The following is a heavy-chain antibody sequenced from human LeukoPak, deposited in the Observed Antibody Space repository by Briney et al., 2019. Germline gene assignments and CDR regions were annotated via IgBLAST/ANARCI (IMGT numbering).Heavy chain of an antibody. CDR3: ARERVVTPSVDLEHWFDP. CDR1: GYHFSSYR. Sequence: GASVTVSCKASGYHFSSYRVNWLRQAPGQGPEWMGWISPYNGDTNYAQNLQDRATMTTDTSTSTVYMELRSLKSDDSAVYYCARERVVTPSVDLEHWFDPWGQGTLVTVSS. CDR2: ISPYNGDT. J-gene: IGHJ5*02. D-gene: IGHD3-3*01. V-gene: IGHV1-18*01.